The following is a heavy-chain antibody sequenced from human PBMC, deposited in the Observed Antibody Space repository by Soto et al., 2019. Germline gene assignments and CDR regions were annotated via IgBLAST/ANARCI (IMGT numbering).Heavy chain of an antibody. CDR1: GDSISSVDHY. CDR2: IYHSGST. D-gene: IGHD4-17*01. Sequence: QVQLQESGPGLVKPSQTLSLTCTVSGDSISSVDHYWSWIRQPPGKGLEWIGYIYHSGSTYYNPSLRSRVTISIDTTKNQFSLRLSSVTVAATAVYYCARDDYGIFAYYGMDVWGQGTTVTVSS. V-gene: IGHV4-30-4*01. CDR3: ARDDYGIFAYYGMDV. J-gene: IGHJ6*02.